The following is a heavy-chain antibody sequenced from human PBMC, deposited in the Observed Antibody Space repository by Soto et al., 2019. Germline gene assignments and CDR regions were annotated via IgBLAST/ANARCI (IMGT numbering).Heavy chain of an antibody. CDR3: ARDVMVRGLSYYYSYYGMDV. CDR2: MSFDGSSK. D-gene: IGHD3-10*01. Sequence: QVQLVESGGGVVQPGRSLSLSCAASEFTFSRYAMHWVRQAPGKGLEWVAVMSFDGSSKYYIDSVKGRFTISRDNSKNTLYLQMNSLRAEDTAVYYCARDVMVRGLSYYYSYYGMDVWGQGTTVTVSS. J-gene: IGHJ6*02. CDR1: EFTFSRYA. V-gene: IGHV3-30-3*01.